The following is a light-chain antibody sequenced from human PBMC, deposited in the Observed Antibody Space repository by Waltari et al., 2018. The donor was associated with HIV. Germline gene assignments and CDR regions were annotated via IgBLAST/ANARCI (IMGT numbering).Light chain of an antibody. V-gene: IGKV3-15*01. J-gene: IGKJ3*01. CDR1: QSVTTN. CDR3: QQSYSAYLT. Sequence: EIVMTQSPATLSVSPGERATLSCRASQSVTTNLAWYQQKPGQAPRVLIYGASTRASGIPARFSGSGSGTEFTLTISSLQPEDFATYYCQQSYSAYLTFGPGTKVDVK. CDR2: GAS.